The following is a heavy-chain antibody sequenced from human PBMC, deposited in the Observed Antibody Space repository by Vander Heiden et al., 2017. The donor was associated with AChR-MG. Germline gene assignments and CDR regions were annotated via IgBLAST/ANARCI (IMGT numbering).Heavy chain of an antibody. V-gene: IGHV4-34*01. J-gene: IGHJ5*02. CDR3: GKKSSTSYSGWFDP. D-gene: IGHD2-2*01. Sequence: QVQLQQRGAGLLKPSETLSLTCALYGGSFSGYYWSWIRQPPGKGLEWIGEINHSGSTNYNPSLKSRVTISVDTSKNQFSLKLSSVTAADTAVYYCGKKSSTSYSGWFDPWGQGTLVTVSS. CDR1: GGSFSGYY. CDR2: INHSGST.